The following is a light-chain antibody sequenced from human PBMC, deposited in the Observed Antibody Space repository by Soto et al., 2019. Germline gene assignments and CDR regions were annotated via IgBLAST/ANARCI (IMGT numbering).Light chain of an antibody. V-gene: IGLV2-8*01. CDR3: TSYAGTYSFFYV. J-gene: IGLJ1*01. Sequence: SMLTQHPSASGSPGQSVTTSCTGTSSDVGAYNYVSWYQQLPGKAPKLIIYEVSKRPSGVPDRLSGSKSGNTASLTVSGLQAEDEADYDCTSYAGTYSFFYVFGTGTKVTVL. CDR2: EVS. CDR1: SSDVGAYNY.